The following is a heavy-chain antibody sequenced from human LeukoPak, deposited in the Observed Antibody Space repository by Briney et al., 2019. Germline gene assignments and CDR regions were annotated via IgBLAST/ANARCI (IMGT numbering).Heavy chain of an antibody. CDR1: GFTFSSYA. Sequence: PGVSLSLSCEGSGFTFSSYAMTWVRQDPGKGLEWVSGISGSGGSTNYADSVKGRFTISRDNSKNSLYLQMNSLRAEDTAAYYCVRVKNVNADITFQYWGQGTLVTVSS. J-gene: IGHJ1*01. V-gene: IGHV3-23*01. CDR3: VRVKNVNADITFQY. D-gene: IGHD3-9*01. CDR2: ISGSGGST.